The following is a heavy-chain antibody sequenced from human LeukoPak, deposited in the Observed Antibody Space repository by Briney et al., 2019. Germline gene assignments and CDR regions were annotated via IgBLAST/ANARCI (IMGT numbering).Heavy chain of an antibody. CDR2: ISYDGSNK. V-gene: IGHV3-30*18. Sequence: GGSLRLACAASGFTFSSYGMHGVPQAPGKGLEGVAVISYDGSNKYYADSVKGRFTISRDNSKNTLYLQMNSLRAEDTAVYYCAKDRIAVAGTRGGLDYWGQGTLVTVSS. D-gene: IGHD6-19*01. CDR3: AKDRIAVAGTRGGLDY. J-gene: IGHJ4*02. CDR1: GFTFSSYG.